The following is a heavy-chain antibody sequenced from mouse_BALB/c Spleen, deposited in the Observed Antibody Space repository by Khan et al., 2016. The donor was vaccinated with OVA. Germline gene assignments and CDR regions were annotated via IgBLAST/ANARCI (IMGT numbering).Heavy chain of an antibody. D-gene: IGHD2-10*02. V-gene: IGHV3-2*02. J-gene: IGHJ2*01. CDR3: ARVYEGDFDY. CDR1: GYSITSDYA. CDR2: ISYSGNT. Sequence: VQLKQSGPGLAKPSQSLSLTCTVTGYSITSDYAWNWIRQLPGNKLEWMGYISYSGNTNYNQSLKSRISFTRDTSKNPFFLQLNSVTTEDTATYYGARVYEGDFDYWGQGTTLTVSA.